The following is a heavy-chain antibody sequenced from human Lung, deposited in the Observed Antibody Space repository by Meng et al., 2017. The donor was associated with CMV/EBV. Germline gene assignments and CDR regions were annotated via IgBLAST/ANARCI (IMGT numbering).Heavy chain of an antibody. Sequence: ASVXVSCKASGYFFTGHFVHWVRQAPGQGLEWMGWINPNSGGTKYTQKFQGRVTMTRDTSISTVYMELSGLRSDDTAMYYCARAQDTTSADYYNYGIDVWXQGTXVTVSS. CDR1: GYFFTGHF. J-gene: IGHJ6*02. CDR2: INPNSGGT. V-gene: IGHV1-2*02. CDR3: ARAQDTTSADYYNYGIDV. D-gene: IGHD1-14*01.